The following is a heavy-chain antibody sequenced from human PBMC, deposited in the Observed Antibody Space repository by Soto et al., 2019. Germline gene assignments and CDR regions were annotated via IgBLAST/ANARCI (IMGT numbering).Heavy chain of an antibody. Sequence: EVQLVETGGGLIQPGGSLRLSCAASGFTVSNPYMTWVRQPPGKGLECVSVIYTAGGTNYADSVKGRFIISRDNSKNTLYLQMNSLRAEDPAVYYCARALPVAKGGFDPWGQGTLVTVSS. V-gene: IGHV3-53*02. CDR2: IYTAGGT. CDR1: GFTVSNPY. CDR3: ARALPVAKGGFDP. J-gene: IGHJ5*02. D-gene: IGHD2-2*01.